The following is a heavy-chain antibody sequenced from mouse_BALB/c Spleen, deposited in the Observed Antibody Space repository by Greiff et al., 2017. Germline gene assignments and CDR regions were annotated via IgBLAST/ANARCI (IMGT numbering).Heavy chain of an antibody. CDR1: GFTFSSYA. CDR2: ISSGGST. CDR3: AREGYDPHAMDY. J-gene: IGHJ4*01. D-gene: IGHD2-3*01. V-gene: IGHV5-6-5*01. Sequence: EVKVVESGGGLVKPGGSLKLSCAASGFTFSSYAMSWVRQTPEKRLEWVASISSGGSTYYPDSVKGRFTISRDNARNILYLQMSSLRSEDTAMYYCAREGYDPHAMDYWGQGTSVTVSS.